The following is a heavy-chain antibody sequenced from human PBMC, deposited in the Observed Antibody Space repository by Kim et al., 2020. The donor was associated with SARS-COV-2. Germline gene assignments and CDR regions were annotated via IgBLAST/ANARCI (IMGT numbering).Heavy chain of an antibody. CDR3: ARAGNFWSGYPTLDYYYYGMDV. J-gene: IGHJ6*02. V-gene: IGHV1-2*06. CDR2: INPNSGGT. Sequence: VRQAPGQRLEWMGRINPNSGGTNYAQKFQGRVTMTRDTSISTAYMELTRLRSDDTAVYYCARAGNFWSGYPTLDYYYYGMDVWGQGTTVTVSS. D-gene: IGHD3-3*01.